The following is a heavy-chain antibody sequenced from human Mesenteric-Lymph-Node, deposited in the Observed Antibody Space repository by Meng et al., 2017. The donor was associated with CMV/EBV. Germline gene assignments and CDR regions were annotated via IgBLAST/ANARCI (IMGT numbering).Heavy chain of an antibody. V-gene: IGHV4-61*01. CDR2: IYYSGST. J-gene: IGHJ5*02. CDR3: ARDHGYNQKRFDP. Sequence: SETLSLTCTVSGGSVSSGSYYWSWIRQPPGKGLEWIGYIYYSGSTNYNPSLKSRVTISVDTSKNQFSLKLSSVTAADTAVYYCARDHGYNQKRFDPWGQGTLVTVSS. D-gene: IGHD5-24*01. CDR1: GGSVSSGSYY.